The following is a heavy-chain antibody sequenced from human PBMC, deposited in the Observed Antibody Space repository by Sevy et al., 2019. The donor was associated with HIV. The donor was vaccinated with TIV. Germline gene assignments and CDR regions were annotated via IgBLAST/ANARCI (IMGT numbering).Heavy chain of an antibody. CDR3: ARGSEAASGLFDY. J-gene: IGHJ4*02. D-gene: IGHD6-13*01. V-gene: IGHV4-59*01. CDR2: TYYGGSP. Sequence: SETLSLTCTVSGGSISSYYWSWIRQSPGKGLEWIGYTYYGGSPNYNPSLKSRVTISPDTSRNQFSLRLSSVTAADTAVYYRARGSEAASGLFDYWGPGTLVTVSS. CDR1: GGSISSYY.